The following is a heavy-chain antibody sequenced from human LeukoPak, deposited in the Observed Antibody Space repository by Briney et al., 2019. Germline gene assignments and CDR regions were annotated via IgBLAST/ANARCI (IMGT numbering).Heavy chain of an antibody. Sequence: WGSLRLSCAASGFTFSSYAMSWVRQAPGKGLEWVSIISGSGARTYYEDSVKGRFTISRDNSKNTLYLQMNSLRAEDTAVYYCAKARYGDHGIDYWGQGTLVTASS. CDR1: GFTFSSYA. J-gene: IGHJ4*02. CDR2: ISGSGART. CDR3: AKARYGDHGIDY. D-gene: IGHD4-17*01. V-gene: IGHV3-23*02.